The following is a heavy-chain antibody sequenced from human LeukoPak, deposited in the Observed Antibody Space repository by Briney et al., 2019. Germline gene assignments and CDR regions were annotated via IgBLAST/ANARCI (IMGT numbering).Heavy chain of an antibody. V-gene: IGHV1-24*01. D-gene: IGHD3-22*01. CDR2: FDPEDGET. CDR1: GYTLTELS. J-gene: IGHJ4*02. CDR3: ATDRVRKEYYDSSGCLYYFDY. Sequence: RASVKVSCKVSGYTLTELSMHWVRQAPGKRREWRGGFDPEDGETIYAQKFQGRVTMTEDTSTDTAYMELSSLRSEDTAVYYCATDRVRKEYYDSSGCLYYFDYWGQGTLVTVSS.